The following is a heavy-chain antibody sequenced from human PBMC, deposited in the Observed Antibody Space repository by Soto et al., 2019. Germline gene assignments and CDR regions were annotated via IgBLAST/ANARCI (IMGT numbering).Heavy chain of an antibody. Sequence: ASVKVSCKASGYTFTSYGISWVRQAPGQGLEWMGWISAYNGNTNYAQKLQGRVTMTTDTSTSTAYMELRSLRSDDTAVYYCARDPAAAGPNWYFALWGRGTLVTVSS. D-gene: IGHD6-13*01. J-gene: IGHJ2*01. CDR1: GYTFTSYG. CDR2: ISAYNGNT. CDR3: ARDPAAAGPNWYFAL. V-gene: IGHV1-18*01.